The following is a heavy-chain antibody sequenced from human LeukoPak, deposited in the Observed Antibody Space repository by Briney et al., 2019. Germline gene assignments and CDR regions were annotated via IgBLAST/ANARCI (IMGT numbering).Heavy chain of an antibody. CDR2: ILYDGSNK. CDR1: GIRFRNYG. V-gene: IGHV3-30*18. D-gene: IGHD6-6*01. J-gene: IGHJ4*02. CDR3: AKGLAARLDY. Sequence: GGSLRLSCVTSGIRFRNYGMHWVRQAPGKGLEWVAVILYDGSNKYYADSVKGRFTISRDNSKNTLYLQMNSLRAEDTAVYYCAKGLAARLDYWGQGTLVTVSS.